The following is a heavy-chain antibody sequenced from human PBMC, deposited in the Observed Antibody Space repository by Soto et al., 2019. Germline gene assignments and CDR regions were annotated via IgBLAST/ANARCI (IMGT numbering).Heavy chain of an antibody. V-gene: IGHV3-9*01. CDR1: GFTVDQYT. D-gene: IGHD3-16*01. Sequence: EVQLVESGGGLVQPGRSLRLACAASGFTVDQYTMHWVRQAPGKGLEWGSSITWHSGTIGYADSVKGRFTISRDNAKNSLYLQMNSLGGEDTALDYWAKEMITVGDFNYYYMDVWGNGTTVTVSS. CDR3: AKEMITVGDFNYYYMDV. J-gene: IGHJ6*03. CDR2: ITWHSGTI.